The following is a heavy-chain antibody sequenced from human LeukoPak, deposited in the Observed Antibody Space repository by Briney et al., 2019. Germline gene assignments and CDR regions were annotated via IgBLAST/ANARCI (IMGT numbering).Heavy chain of an antibody. CDR3: ARDRAIVAKRSASQTDYYYYGMDV. J-gene: IGHJ6*02. D-gene: IGHD5-12*01. Sequence: ASVKASCKASGYTFTSYGISWVRQAPGQGLEWMGWISASNGNTNYAQKHQGRVTMTTDTSTSTAYMELRSLRSDDTAVYYCARDRAIVAKRSASQTDYYYYGMDVWGQGTTVTVSS. CDR2: ISASNGNT. V-gene: IGHV1-18*01. CDR1: GYTFTSYG.